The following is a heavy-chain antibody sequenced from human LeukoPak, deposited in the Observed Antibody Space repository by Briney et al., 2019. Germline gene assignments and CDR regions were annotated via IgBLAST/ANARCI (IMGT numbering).Heavy chain of an antibody. V-gene: IGHV5-51*01. D-gene: IGHD6-19*01. CDR1: GYNFANYW. J-gene: IGHJ4*02. CDR2: IYPGDSDT. Sequence: GESLKISCKGSGYNFANYWIAWVRQMPGKGLEWVGIIYPGDSDTRYSPSFEGQVTISADTSSRIAYLQWSRLKASDTAMYYCARHERAVAGKCDSWGRGTLVTVSS. CDR3: ARHERAVAGKCDS.